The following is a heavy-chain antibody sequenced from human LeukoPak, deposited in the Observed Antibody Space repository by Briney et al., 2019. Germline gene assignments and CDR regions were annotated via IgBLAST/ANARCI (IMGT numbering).Heavy chain of an antibody. CDR2: IIPIFGTA. D-gene: IGHD5-18*01. J-gene: IGHJ4*02. V-gene: IGHV1-69*13. Sequence: ASVKVSCKASGCTFSSYAISWVRQAPGQGLEWMGGIIPIFGTANYAQKFQGRVTITADESTSTAYMELSSLRSEDTAVYYCASRGYSYGYSFDYWGQGTLVTVSS. CDR1: GCTFSSYA. CDR3: ASRGYSYGYSFDY.